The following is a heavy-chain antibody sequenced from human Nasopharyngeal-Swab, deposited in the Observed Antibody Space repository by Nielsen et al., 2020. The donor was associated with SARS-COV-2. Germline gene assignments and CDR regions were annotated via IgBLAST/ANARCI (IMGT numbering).Heavy chain of an antibody. CDR3: AKETPQSWLPDY. Sequence: ESLKISCAASGCTFSDYYMSWIRQAPGKGLEWVSSISDSGGSTSYSDPVRGRFTISRVNSKNTLYLQMNSLRAEDTAVYYCAKETPQSWLPDYWGQGTLVTVSS. J-gene: IGHJ4*02. V-gene: IGHV3-23*01. D-gene: IGHD5-18*01. CDR2: ISDSGGST. CDR1: GCTFSDYY.